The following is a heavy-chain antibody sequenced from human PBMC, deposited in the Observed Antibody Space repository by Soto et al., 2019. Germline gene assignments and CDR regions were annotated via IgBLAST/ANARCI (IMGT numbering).Heavy chain of an antibody. CDR2: SRNKANSFST. V-gene: IGHV3-72*01. CDR1: GFTFSDHY. D-gene: IGHD2-21*01. CDR3: TRIAYNYGPGDY. Sequence: GGSLRLSCEVSGFTFSDHYMDWVRQAPGKGLEWVGCSRNKANSFSTAYAPSVKGRFTISRDDSKSSLYLQMNSLKTDDTAVYYCTRIAYNYGPGDYWGQGTLVTVSS. J-gene: IGHJ4*02.